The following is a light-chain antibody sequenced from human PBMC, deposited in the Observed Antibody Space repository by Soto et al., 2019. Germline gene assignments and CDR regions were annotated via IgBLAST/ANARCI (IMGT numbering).Light chain of an antibody. Sequence: QSALTQPASVSGSPGQSITVSCTGTSSDIGGYNYVSWYQHHPGKAPQLIIYEVNLRPSWVSDRFSASKSGDTASLTISGLQAGDEADYYCCSYSTSNTHNYVFGTGTKVTVL. CDR1: SSDIGGYNY. CDR3: CSYSTSNTHNYV. V-gene: IGLV2-14*01. CDR2: EVN. J-gene: IGLJ1*01.